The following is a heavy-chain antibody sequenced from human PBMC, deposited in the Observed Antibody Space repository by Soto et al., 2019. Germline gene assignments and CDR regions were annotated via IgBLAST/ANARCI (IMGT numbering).Heavy chain of an antibody. CDR2: INPNSGGT. D-gene: IGHD3-10*01. Sequence: ASVKVSCKASGYTFTGYYMHWVRQAPGQGLEWMGWINPNSGGTNYAQKFQGWVTMTRDTSISTAYMELSRLRSDDTAVYYCARERYYGSGSYTDYFDYWGQGTLVTVSS. V-gene: IGHV1-2*04. CDR1: GYTFTGYY. CDR3: ARERYYGSGSYTDYFDY. J-gene: IGHJ4*02.